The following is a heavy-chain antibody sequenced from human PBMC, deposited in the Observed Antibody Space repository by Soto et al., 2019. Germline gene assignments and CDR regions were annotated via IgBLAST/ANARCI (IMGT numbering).Heavy chain of an antibody. Sequence: GGSLRLSCAASGFTFSSYATHWVRQAPGKGLEWVAAISYDGSNKYYADSVKGRFTISRDNSKNTVYLQMNSLRAEDTAVHYCAREFLTPYYYGMDVWGQGTTVTVSS. CDR1: GFTFSSYA. V-gene: IGHV3-30-3*01. J-gene: IGHJ6*02. CDR3: AREFLTPYYYGMDV. CDR2: ISYDGSNK. D-gene: IGHD3-16*01.